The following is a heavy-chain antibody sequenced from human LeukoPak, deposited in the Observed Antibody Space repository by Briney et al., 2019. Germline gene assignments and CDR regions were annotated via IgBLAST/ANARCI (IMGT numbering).Heavy chain of an antibody. J-gene: IGHJ5*02. CDR1: GGTFSSYA. V-gene: IGHV1-69*13. Sequence: ASVKVSCKASGGTFSSYAISWVRQAPGQGLEWMGGIIPIFGTANYAQKFQGRVTITADESTSTAYMELSSLRSEDTAVYYCATTGMTTVTTGGFDPWGQGTLVTVSS. CDR3: ATTGMTTVTTGGFDP. D-gene: IGHD4-17*01. CDR2: IIPIFGTA.